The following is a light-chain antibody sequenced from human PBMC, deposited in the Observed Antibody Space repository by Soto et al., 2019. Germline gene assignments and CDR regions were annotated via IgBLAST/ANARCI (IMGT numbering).Light chain of an antibody. V-gene: IGKV1-39*01. CDR1: QHIRNY. J-gene: IGKJ5*01. CDR2: SAS. Sequence: DIQMTQSPSSLSASIGDRVTITCRANQHIRNYVNWYQQRPGKAPRVLIFSASTLQSGVPSRFSGSGSGTDFTLTISSLEPEDFAVYYCQQRSNLPPTFGQGTRLEIK. CDR3: QQRSNLPPT.